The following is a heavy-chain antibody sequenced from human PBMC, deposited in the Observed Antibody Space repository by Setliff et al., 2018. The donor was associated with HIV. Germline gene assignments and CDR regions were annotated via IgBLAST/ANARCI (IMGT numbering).Heavy chain of an antibody. Sequence: GSQRLSCAASGLIFNKEDRSWVRQAPGKGLEWASVISGSGGSTYGADSVQGRFTISRDNSENTLYLQMNSLRADDTALYYCTRRVRIDSCDIWGLGTRVTVSS. J-gene: IGHJ3*02. CDR2: ISGSGGST. CDR1: GLIFNKED. CDR3: TRRVRIDSCDI. V-gene: IGHV3-23*01.